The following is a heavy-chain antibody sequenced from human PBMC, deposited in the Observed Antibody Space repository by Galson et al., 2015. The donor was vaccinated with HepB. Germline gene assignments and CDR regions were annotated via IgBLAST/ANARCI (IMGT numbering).Heavy chain of an antibody. CDR3: ARVGRRRGSWADFDY. J-gene: IGHJ4*02. V-gene: IGHV7-4-1*02. D-gene: IGHD6-13*01. CDR1: GYTFTSYA. Sequence: SVKVSCKASGYTFTSYAMNWVRQAPGQGLEWMGWINTNTGNPTYAQGFTGRFVFSLDTSVSTAYLQISSLKAEDTAVYYCARVGRRRGSWADFDYWGQGTLVTVSS. CDR2: INTNTGNP.